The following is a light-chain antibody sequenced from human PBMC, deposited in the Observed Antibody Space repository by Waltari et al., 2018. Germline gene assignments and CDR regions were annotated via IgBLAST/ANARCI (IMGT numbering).Light chain of an antibody. CDR1: SSDVGGYAY. V-gene: IGLV2-14*01. CDR3: TSYTSSDTLVV. CDR2: EVS. J-gene: IGLJ2*01. Sequence: QSALTQPASVSGSPGQSITISCTGTSSDVGGYAYVSWYQQHPGKAPKLMIYEVSNRPSGVSNRFAASKSGNTASLTISGLQAEDEADYYCTSYTSSDTLVVFGGGTKLTVL.